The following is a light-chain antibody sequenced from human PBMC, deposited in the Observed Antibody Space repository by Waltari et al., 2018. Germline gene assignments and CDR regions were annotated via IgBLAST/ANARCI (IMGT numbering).Light chain of an antibody. CDR1: SGGLALSH. V-gene: IGLV6-57*03. Sequence: NFMLTQPHSVSESPGKTVTITCTRRSGGLALSHVQWYRQRPGSAPTTLIYQDYRRPSGVPDRFSGYIAISSNSASLTIARLEPEDEADYYCQSYDATTQVFGGGTKLTVL. CDR2: QDY. J-gene: IGLJ3*02. CDR3: QSYDATTQV.